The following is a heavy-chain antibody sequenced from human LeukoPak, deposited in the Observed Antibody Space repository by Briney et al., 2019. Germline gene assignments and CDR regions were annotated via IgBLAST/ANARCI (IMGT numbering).Heavy chain of an antibody. CDR3: AIYTAMAYYFDY. V-gene: IGHV4-30-4*01. Sequence: PSQTLSLTCTVSGGSISSGDYYWSWIRQPPAKGLEWIGYIYYSGSTYYNPSLKSRVTISVDTSKNQFSLKLSSVTAADTAVYYCAIYTAMAYYFDYWGQGTLVTVSS. CDR2: IYYSGST. J-gene: IGHJ4*02. D-gene: IGHD5-18*01. CDR1: GGSISSGDYY.